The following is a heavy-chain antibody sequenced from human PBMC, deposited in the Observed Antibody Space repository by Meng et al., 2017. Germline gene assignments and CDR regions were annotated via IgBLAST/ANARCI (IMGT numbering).Heavy chain of an antibody. D-gene: IGHD6-19*01. V-gene: IGHV3-30*01. J-gene: IGHJ1*01. CDR2: ISYDGSNK. CDR1: GFTFSSYA. Sequence: GESLKISCAASGFTFSSYAMHWVRQAPGKGLEWVAVISYDGSNKYYADSVKGRFTISRDSSKNTLYLQMNSLRAEDTAVYYCARARVAGTGRGVEYFQHWGQGTLVTVSS. CDR3: ARARVAGTGRGVEYFQH.